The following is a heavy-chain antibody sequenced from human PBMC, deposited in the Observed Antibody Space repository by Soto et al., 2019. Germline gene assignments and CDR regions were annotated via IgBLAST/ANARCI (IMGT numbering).Heavy chain of an antibody. V-gene: IGHV1-8*01. CDR2: MTPNSGNT. CDR3: SRNPYGSGLFDP. CDR1: GYNFIDYD. J-gene: IGHJ5*02. Sequence: QVPLVQSGAEVKKPGASVKVSCKASGYNFIDYDINWMRQSTGQGLEWMGWMTPNSGNTGYAQKFQGRVTLTRDTSIGTAYMELISLKTEDTAVYYCSRNPYGSGLFDPWGQGTLVTVSS. D-gene: IGHD6-19*01.